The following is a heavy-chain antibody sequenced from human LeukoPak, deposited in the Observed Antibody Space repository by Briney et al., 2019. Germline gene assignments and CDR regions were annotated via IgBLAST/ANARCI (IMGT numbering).Heavy chain of an antibody. J-gene: IGHJ5*02. CDR2: ISSSSSNI. Sequence: GGSLRLSCAASEFTFSSYSMNWVRQAPGKGLEWVSSISSSSSNIYYADSVKGRFTISRDNAKDSLYLQMNSLRAEDTAVYYCAREVKTASGTWWFDPWGQGTLVTVSS. V-gene: IGHV3-21*06. CDR3: AREVKTASGTWWFDP. D-gene: IGHD6-13*01. CDR1: EFTFSSYS.